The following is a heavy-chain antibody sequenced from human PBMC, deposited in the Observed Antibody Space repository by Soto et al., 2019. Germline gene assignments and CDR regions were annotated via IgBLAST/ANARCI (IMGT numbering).Heavy chain of an antibody. V-gene: IGHV1-69*13. CDR3: ARQYCGGDCPQYYYGMDV. CDR2: IIPIFGTA. J-gene: IGHJ6*02. D-gene: IGHD2-21*02. CDR1: GGSFSSYA. Sequence: VASVKVSFKASGGSFSSYAISWVRQAPGQGLEWMGGIIPIFGTANYAQKFQGRVTITADESTSTAYMELSSLRSEDTAVYYCARQYCGGDCPQYYYGMDVWGQGTTVTVSS.